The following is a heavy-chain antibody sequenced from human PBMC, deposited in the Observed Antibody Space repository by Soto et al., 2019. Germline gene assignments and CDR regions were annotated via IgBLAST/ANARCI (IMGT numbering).Heavy chain of an antibody. CDR3: ASALFWYDFDY. Sequence: SETLSLTCTVSGGSVSSGSYYWSWIRQPPGKGLDWIGYIYYSGSTNYNPSLKSRVTISVDTSKNQFSLKLSSVTAADTAVYYCASALFWYDFDYWGQGTLVTVSS. CDR2: IYYSGST. V-gene: IGHV4-61*01. J-gene: IGHJ4*02. D-gene: IGHD6-13*01. CDR1: GGSVSSGSYY.